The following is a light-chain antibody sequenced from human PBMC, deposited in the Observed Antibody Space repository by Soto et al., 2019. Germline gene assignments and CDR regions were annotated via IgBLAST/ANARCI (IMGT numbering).Light chain of an antibody. J-gene: IGKJ1*01. Sequence: DIQMTQSPSTMSASVGDRVTITCRASQSIDSWLAWYQQKPGKAPKFLMYKASNLESGVPSRFSGSGSETEVTLTISSLQPDDFATDYCQHYKSYPWTCGQGTKVEVK. CDR3: QHYKSYPWT. CDR1: QSIDSW. V-gene: IGKV1-5*03. CDR2: KAS.